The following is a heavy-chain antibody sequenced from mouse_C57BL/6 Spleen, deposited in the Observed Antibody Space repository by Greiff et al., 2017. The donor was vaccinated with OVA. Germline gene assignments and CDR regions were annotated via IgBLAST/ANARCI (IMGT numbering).Heavy chain of an antibody. Sequence: EVQGVESGGGLVQPGGSLSLSCAASGFTFTDYYMSWVRQPPGKALEWLGFIRNKANGYTTEYSASVKGRFTISRDNTQSILYLQMNALRAEDSATYYCARSSINTVDHYYAMDYWGQGTSVTVSS. V-gene: IGHV7-3*01. CDR3: ARSSINTVDHYYAMDY. J-gene: IGHJ4*01. CDR2: IRNKANGYTT. CDR1: GFTFTDYY. D-gene: IGHD1-1*01.